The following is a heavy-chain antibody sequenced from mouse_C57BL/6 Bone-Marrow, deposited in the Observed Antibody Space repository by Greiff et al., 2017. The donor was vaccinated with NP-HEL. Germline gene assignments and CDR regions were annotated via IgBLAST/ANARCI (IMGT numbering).Heavy chain of an antibody. J-gene: IGHJ3*01. CDR2: INPNNGGT. Sequence: VQLQQSGPELVKPGASVKISCKASGYTFTDYYMNWVKQSHGKSLEWIGDINPNNGGTNYNEKFKSKATLTVDTSSSTAYMQLSSLTSEDPAVYYCAREGFAYWGQGTLVTVSA. CDR3: AREGFAY. CDR1: GYTFTDYY. V-gene: IGHV1-26*01.